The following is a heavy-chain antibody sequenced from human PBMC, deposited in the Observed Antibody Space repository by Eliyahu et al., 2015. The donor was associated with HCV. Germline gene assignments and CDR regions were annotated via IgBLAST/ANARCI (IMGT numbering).Heavy chain of an antibody. Sequence: QVQESGPGLVKPSETLSLTCSVSGESITTNXYWLDWIRQAPGKAPEWIGSIYYTGNTYYGSSLKGRLTISLRTSENQFSLKLTSVTAADTAVYFCAAHMGPKSFWGRGILVTVSS. D-gene: IGHD3-10*01. J-gene: IGHJ4*02. CDR2: IYYTGNT. V-gene: IGHV4-39*01. CDR1: GESITTNXYW. CDR3: AAHMGPKSF.